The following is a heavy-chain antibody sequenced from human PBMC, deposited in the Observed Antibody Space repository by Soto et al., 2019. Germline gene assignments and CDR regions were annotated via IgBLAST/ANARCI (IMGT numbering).Heavy chain of an antibody. CDR2: IIPIFGTA. V-gene: IGHV1-69*13. CDR3: ATIQPTYYYGSGSYYDAFDI. Sequence: SVKVSCKASGGTFSSYAISWVRQAPGQGLEWMGGIIPIFGTANYAQKFQGRVTITADESTSTAYMELSSLRSEDTAVYYCATIQPTYYYGSGSYYDAFDIWGQGTMVTVSS. CDR1: GGTFSSYA. J-gene: IGHJ3*02. D-gene: IGHD3-10*01.